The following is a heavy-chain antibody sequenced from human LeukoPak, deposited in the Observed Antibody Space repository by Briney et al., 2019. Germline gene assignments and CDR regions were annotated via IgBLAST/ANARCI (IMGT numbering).Heavy chain of an antibody. CDR1: GGFNTHYY. CDR2: IYHSGST. D-gene: IGHD3-16*01. J-gene: IGHJ4*02. CDR3: GRGQCLPVFDF. Sequence: PSETLSLACSVSGGFNTHYYWTWMRQPPGKGLEWIGYIYHSGSTKSNPSLNSRLSTTANTSNNHSLQMQRSVPAADTAAYYFGRGQCLPVFDFWGQGILVTVSS. V-gene: IGHV4-59*01.